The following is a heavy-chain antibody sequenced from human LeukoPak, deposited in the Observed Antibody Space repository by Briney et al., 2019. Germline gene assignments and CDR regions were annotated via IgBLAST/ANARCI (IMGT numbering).Heavy chain of an antibody. V-gene: IGHV1-3*01. CDR2: INAGNGNA. CDR1: GYTFTDYG. J-gene: IGHJ1*01. Sequence: GASVKVSCKASGYTFTDYGMHWVRPAPGQRLEWMAWINAGNGNAKYSQKFQGRVTITRDTSASTAYMELSSLRSEDTAVYYCARVPLHDRNDYYYPHWGQGTVVTVSS. D-gene: IGHD3-22*01. CDR3: ARVPLHDRNDYYYPH.